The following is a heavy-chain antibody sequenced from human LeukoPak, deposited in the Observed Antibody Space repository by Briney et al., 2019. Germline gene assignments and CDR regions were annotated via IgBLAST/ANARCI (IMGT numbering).Heavy chain of an antibody. D-gene: IGHD2-2*01. J-gene: IGHJ5*02. CDR2: ISSSSSYI. Sequence: GGSLRLSCAASGFTFSSCSMNWVRQAPGKGLEWVSSISSSSSYIYYADSVKGRFTISRDNAKNSLYLQMNSLRAEDTAVYYCARGGPWVPAAPTGWFDPWGQGTLVTVSS. CDR1: GFTFSSCS. V-gene: IGHV3-21*01. CDR3: ARGGPWVPAAPTGWFDP.